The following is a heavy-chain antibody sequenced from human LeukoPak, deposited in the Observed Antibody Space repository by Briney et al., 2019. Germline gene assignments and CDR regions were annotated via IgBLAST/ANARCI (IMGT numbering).Heavy chain of an antibody. D-gene: IGHD3-10*01. J-gene: IGHJ5*02. Sequence: EASVKVSCKASGYTFTGYYMHWVRQAPGQGLEWMGWINPNSGGTNYAQKFQGRVTMTRDTSISTAHMELSRLRSDDTAVYYCASYSGRGEGNWFDPWGQGTLVTVSS. CDR1: GYTFTGYY. CDR3: ASYSGRGEGNWFDP. V-gene: IGHV1-2*02. CDR2: INPNSGGT.